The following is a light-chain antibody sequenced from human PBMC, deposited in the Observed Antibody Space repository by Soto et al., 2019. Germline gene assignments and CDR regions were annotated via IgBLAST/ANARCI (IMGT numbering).Light chain of an antibody. J-gene: IGKJ1*01. V-gene: IGKV1-5*03. Sequence: DIQMTQSPSTLSGSVGVRVTITCRASQSISSWLAWYQQKPGKAPKLLIYKASTLKSGVPSRFSGSGSGTEFTLTISSLQPDDFATYYCQHYNSYSVAFGQGTKVEL. CDR3: QHYNSYSVA. CDR2: KAS. CDR1: QSISSW.